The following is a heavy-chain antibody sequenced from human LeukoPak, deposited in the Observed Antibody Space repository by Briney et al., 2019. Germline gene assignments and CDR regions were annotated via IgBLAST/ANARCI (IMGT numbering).Heavy chain of an antibody. CDR1: GFTFSDYW. J-gene: IGHJ4*02. V-gene: IGHV3-7*01. CDR2: KKTDGSDK. D-gene: IGHD3-10*01. CDR3: AREANLLWFGEGGFDY. Sequence: GGSLRLSCAASGFTFSDYWMTWVRQAPGKGLEWVPNKKTDGSDKSYVDSVKGRFTISRDNAKNSLYLQMNSLRAEDTAVYYCAREANLLWFGEGGFDYWGQGTLVTVSS.